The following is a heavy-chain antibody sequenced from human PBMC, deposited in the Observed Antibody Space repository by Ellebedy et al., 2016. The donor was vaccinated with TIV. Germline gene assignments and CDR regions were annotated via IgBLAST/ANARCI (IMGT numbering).Heavy chain of an antibody. V-gene: IGHV3-23*01. CDR1: GLPFSTFF. D-gene: IGHD2-2*01. Sequence: GESLKISXAVSGLPFSTFFMSWVRQAPGKGLEWVATISANGNKRDLADSVQGRFTISRDNFRNTLHLQMKNLRGEDAAVYYCRQGHYADYWGQGTLVTGSS. CDR3: RQGHYADY. CDR2: ISANGNKR. J-gene: IGHJ4*02.